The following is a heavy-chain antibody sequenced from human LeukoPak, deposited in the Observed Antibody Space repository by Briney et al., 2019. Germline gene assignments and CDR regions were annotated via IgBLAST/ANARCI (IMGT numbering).Heavy chain of an antibody. CDR3: ARDRSRMVRGIDALDL. CDR2: ISSSGSTR. CDR1: GFTFNDCY. Sequence: PGGSLRLSCAASGFTFNDCYMNWIRQAPGKGLEWVSYISSSGSTRYYADSLKGRFTISRDNAGNSLYLQMDSLRADDTAVYYCARDRSRMVRGIDALDLWGQGTTVTVSS. V-gene: IGHV3-11*01. D-gene: IGHD3-10*01. J-gene: IGHJ6*02.